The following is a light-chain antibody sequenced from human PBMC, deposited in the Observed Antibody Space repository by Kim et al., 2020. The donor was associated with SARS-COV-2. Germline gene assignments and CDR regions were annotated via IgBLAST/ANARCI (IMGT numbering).Light chain of an antibody. CDR3: QSYNRDNVI. CDR1: SGSIDDNY. CDR2: EDD. Sequence: GTSVTVSFTRSSGSIDDNYVQWYQQRPGGVPTTVIYEDDQRPSGVSDRFSGSIDNSSNSASLTISGLRTEDEADYYCQSYNRDNVIFGGGTQLTVL. J-gene: IGLJ2*01. V-gene: IGLV6-57*03.